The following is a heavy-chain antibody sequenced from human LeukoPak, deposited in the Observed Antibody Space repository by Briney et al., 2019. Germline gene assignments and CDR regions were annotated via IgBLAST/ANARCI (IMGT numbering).Heavy chain of an antibody. J-gene: IGHJ4*02. CDR1: GYTFTSYG. CDR3: ARASDTYYYDSSGYYLFDY. V-gene: IGHV1-69*06. CDR2: IIPIFGTA. Sequence: ASVKVSCKASGYTFTSYGISWVRQAPGQGLEWMGGIIPIFGTANYAQKFQGRVTITADKSTSTAYMELSSLRSEDTAVYYCARASDTYYYDSSGYYLFDYWGQGTLVTVSS. D-gene: IGHD3-22*01.